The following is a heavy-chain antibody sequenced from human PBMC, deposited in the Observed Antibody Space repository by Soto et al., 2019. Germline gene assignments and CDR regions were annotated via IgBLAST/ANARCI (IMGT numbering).Heavy chain of an antibody. J-gene: IGHJ4*02. V-gene: IGHV1-69*02. CDR3: ASTYYYDSSGYY. CDR2: IIPILGIA. D-gene: IGHD3-22*01. Sequence: QVQLVQSGAEVKKPGSSVKVSCKASGGTFSSYTISWVRQAPGQGLEWMGRIIPILGIANYAQKFQGRVTITADKSTSTADMELSSLRSEDTAVYYCASTYYYDSSGYYWGQGTLVTVSS. CDR1: GGTFSSYT.